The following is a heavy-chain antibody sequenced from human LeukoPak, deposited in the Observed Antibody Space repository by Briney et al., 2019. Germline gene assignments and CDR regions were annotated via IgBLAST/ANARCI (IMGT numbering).Heavy chain of an antibody. D-gene: IGHD3-10*01. CDR1: GYTFKDYY. V-gene: IGHV1-69-2*01. Sequence: ASVKVSCKASGYTFKDYYIHWVLQAPGKGLEWMGRVDPEDGESAYADRFQGRLIITADTSTETVYMGLSRLRSEDTAMYYCTAGGVPEDWGQGTLVTVSS. J-gene: IGHJ4*02. CDR2: VDPEDGES. CDR3: TAGGVPED.